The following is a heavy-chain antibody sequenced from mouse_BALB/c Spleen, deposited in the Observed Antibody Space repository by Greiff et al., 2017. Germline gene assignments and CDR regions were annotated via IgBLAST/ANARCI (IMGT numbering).Heavy chain of an antibody. V-gene: IGHV3-2*02. CDR1: GYSITSDYA. D-gene: IGHD1-1*01. J-gene: IGHJ1*01. Sequence: DVQLQESGPGLVKPSQSLSLTCTVTGYSITSDYAWNWIRQFPGNKLEWMGYISYSGSTSYNPSLKSRISITRDTSKNQFFLQLNSVTTEDTATYYCARSYGSSYVWYFDVWGAGTTVTVSS. CDR2: ISYSGST. CDR3: ARSYGSSYVWYFDV.